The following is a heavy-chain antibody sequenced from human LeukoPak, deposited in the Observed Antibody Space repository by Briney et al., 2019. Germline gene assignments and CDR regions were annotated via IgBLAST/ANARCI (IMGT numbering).Heavy chain of an antibody. CDR3: AKDLIPDFDYYYGMDV. D-gene: IGHD2-2*01. Sequence: GGSLRLSCAASGFTFSSYAMSWVRQAPGKGLEWVSAISGSGGSTYYADSVKGRFTISRDNSKNTLYLQMNSLRAEDTAVYYCAKDLIPDFDYYYGMDVWGKGTRSPSPQ. J-gene: IGHJ6*04. V-gene: IGHV3-23*01. CDR1: GFTFSSYA. CDR2: ISGSGGST.